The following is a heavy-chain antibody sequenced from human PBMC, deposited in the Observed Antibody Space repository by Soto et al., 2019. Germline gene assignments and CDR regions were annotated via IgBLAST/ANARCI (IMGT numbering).Heavy chain of an antibody. J-gene: IGHJ4*02. V-gene: IGHV3-33*01. CDR2: IWYDGSNK. Sequence: QVQLVESGGGVVQPGRSLRLSCAASGFTFSSYGMHWVRQAPGKGLEWVAVIWYDGSNKYYADSVKGRFTISRDNSKNALYLQLNSLRAEDEDLDYCARLVATTIHYCVRGTLVTDFS. CDR3: ARLVATTIHY. CDR1: GFTFSSYG. D-gene: IGHD5-12*01.